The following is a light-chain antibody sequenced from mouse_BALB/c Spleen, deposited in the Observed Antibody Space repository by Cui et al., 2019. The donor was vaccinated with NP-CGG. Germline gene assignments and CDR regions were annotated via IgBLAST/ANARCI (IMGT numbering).Light chain of an antibody. V-gene: IGLV1*01. CDR1: TGAVTTNNY. J-gene: IGLJ1*01. Sequence: QPVLIQESELTTSPGETVTLTCRSSTGAVTTNNYANWVQEKPDHLFTGLIGGTKNRAPGVPARFSGSLIGDKAALTITGAQTEDEAIYFCALWYSNHWVFGGGTKLTVL. CDR3: ALWYSNHWV. CDR2: GTK.